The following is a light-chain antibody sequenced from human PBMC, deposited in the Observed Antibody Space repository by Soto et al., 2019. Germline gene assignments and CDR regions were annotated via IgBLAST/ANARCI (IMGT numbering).Light chain of an antibody. CDR2: GAS. CDR3: QEYYNWPPEGT. CDR1: PSVSIN. V-gene: IGKV3-15*01. Sequence: TLLRQSPATLSVSPGERASLSCRARPSVSINLSWYQQKSGPAPTLLIYGASTRATGIPARFCGSRSGTEFTLTINSLQSEDSEVYYCQEYYNWPPEGTFGQGTKV. J-gene: IGKJ1*01.